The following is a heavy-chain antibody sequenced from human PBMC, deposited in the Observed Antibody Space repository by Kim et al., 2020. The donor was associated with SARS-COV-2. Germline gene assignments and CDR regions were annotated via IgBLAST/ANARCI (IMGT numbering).Heavy chain of an antibody. D-gene: IGHD6-19*01. Sequence: GRFTIPRANSKNTLYLQMNSLRAEDTAVYYCARDEDSSVAGTYYYYGMDVWGQGTTVTVSS. J-gene: IGHJ6*02. CDR3: ARDEDSSVAGTYYYYGMDV. V-gene: IGHV3-30*01.